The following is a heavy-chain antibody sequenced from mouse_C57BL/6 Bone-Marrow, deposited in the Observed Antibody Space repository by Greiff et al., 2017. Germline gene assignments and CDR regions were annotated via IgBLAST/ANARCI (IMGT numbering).Heavy chain of an antibody. Sequence: EVKLMESGGDLVKPGGSLKLSCEASGFTFSSYGLSWVRQTPDKRLEWVATISSGGSYTYYPDSVKGRFTISRDNATNTLYLQSSSLKSEDTAMYYCARWLLPFAYWGQGTLVTVSA. CDR2: ISSGGSYT. V-gene: IGHV5-6*01. J-gene: IGHJ3*01. D-gene: IGHD2-3*01. CDR3: ARWLLPFAY. CDR1: GFTFSSYG.